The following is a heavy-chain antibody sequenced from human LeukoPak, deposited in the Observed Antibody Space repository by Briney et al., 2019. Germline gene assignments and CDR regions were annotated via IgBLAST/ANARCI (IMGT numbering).Heavy chain of an antibody. CDR3: ARDANYHVSSDYYDAFDI. J-gene: IGHJ3*02. CDR1: GFSFSNYW. V-gene: IGHV3-7*01. Sequence: GGSLRLSCAASGFSFSNYWMTWLRQAPRKGLEWVANIRGGESRKYYLDSVTGRFTISRDNAKNSLYLQMNSLRAEDTAVYYCARDANYHVSSDYYDAFDIWGQGTMVTVSS. D-gene: IGHD3-22*01. CDR2: IRGGESRK.